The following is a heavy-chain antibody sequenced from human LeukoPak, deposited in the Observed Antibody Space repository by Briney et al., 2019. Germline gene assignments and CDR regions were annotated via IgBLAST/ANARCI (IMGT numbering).Heavy chain of an antibody. J-gene: IGHJ3*02. V-gene: IGHV3-48*02. CDR2: ISSGSGTI. CDR1: GFTFSSYS. Sequence: GRSLRLSCAASGFTFSSYSMNWVRQAPGKGLEWVSYISSGSGTIYYADSVKGRFTISRDNAKNSLYLQMNSLRDEDTAVYYCARELLERLRGAFDIWGQGTLVTVSS. D-gene: IGHD1-1*01. CDR3: ARELLERLRGAFDI.